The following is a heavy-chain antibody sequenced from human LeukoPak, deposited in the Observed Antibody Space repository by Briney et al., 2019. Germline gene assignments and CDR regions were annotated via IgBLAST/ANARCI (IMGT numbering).Heavy chain of an antibody. CDR1: GFTVSNNY. CDR2: IYSGGTT. Sequence: GGSLRLSCAASGFTVSNNYMPWVRQAPGKGRGWVSIIYSGGTTYYADSVKGRFTVSRDSSKNTVFLQMNRLRAEDTAVYYCARPHTPYSRSWYAPWNLYYYGMDVWGPGTTVIVSS. J-gene: IGHJ6*02. V-gene: IGHV3-66*04. CDR3: ARPHTPYSRSWYAPWNLYYYGMDV. D-gene: IGHD1-1*01.